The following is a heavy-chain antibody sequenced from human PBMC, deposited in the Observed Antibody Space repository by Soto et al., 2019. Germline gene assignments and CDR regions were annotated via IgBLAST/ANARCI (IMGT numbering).Heavy chain of an antibody. CDR1: GFTFSSYA. D-gene: IGHD6-19*01. V-gene: IGHV3-23*01. Sequence: PGGALRLSCAASGFTFSSYAMSWVRQAPGKGLEWVSAISGSGGSTYYADSVKGRFTISRDNSKNTLYLQMNSLRAEDTAVYYCAKDRDSSGWSLGWFDPWGQGTLVTVSS. J-gene: IGHJ5*02. CDR2: ISGSGGST. CDR3: AKDRDSSGWSLGWFDP.